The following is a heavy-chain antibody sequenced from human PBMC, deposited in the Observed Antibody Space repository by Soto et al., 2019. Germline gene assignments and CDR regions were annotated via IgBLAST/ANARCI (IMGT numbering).Heavy chain of an antibody. J-gene: IGHJ6*02. CDR2: IYSGGST. D-gene: IGHD4-17*01. CDR1: GFTVSSNY. V-gene: IGHV3-66*01. Sequence: EVQLVESGGGLVQPGGSLRLSCAASGFTVSSNYMSWVRQAPGTGLEWVSVIYSGGSTYYADSVKGRFTISRDNSKNTLYLQMNSLRAEDTAVYYCARGPTVPSPYYYYYGMDVWGQGTTVTVSS. CDR3: ARGPTVPSPYYYYYGMDV.